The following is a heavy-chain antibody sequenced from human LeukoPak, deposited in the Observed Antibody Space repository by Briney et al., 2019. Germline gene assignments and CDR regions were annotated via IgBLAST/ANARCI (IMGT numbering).Heavy chain of an antibody. J-gene: IGHJ4*02. CDR1: GFTFSNYG. Sequence: PGRSLRLSCAASGFTFSNYGMHWVRQAPGEGLEGVALVSYAGSNKYYVDSVKGRFTISRDNSKNTLYLQMNSLRAEDTAVYYCAKDRATMTTRIFDFWGQGTLVTVSS. V-gene: IGHV3-30*18. D-gene: IGHD4-17*01. CDR3: AKDRATMTTRIFDF. CDR2: VSYAGSNK.